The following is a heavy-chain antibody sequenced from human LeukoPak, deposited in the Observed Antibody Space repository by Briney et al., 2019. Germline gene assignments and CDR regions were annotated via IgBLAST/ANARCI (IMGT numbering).Heavy chain of an antibody. Sequence: ASVKVSCKASGYTFTSYGISWVRQAPGQGLEWMGWISAYNGNTNYAQKLQGRVTMTTDTSTSTAYMELRSLRSDDTAVYYCARDLTLIVGAPSWFDPWGQGTLVTVSS. J-gene: IGHJ5*02. CDR1: GYTFTSYG. V-gene: IGHV1-18*01. D-gene: IGHD1-26*01. CDR3: ARDLTLIVGAPSWFDP. CDR2: ISAYNGNT.